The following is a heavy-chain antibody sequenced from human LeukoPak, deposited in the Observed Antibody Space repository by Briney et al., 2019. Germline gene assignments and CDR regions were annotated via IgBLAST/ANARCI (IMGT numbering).Heavy chain of an antibody. Sequence: GGSLRLSCAASGFTFSRYSMNWVRQAPGKGLEWVSSNTYYTDSLKGRFTISRDNAKNSLYLQMNSLRAEDTALYYCSRGAYYYDYFDYWGQGTLVTVSS. CDR2: NT. CDR1: GFTFSRYS. CDR3: SRGAYYYDYFDY. J-gene: IGHJ4*02. V-gene: IGHV3-21*04. D-gene: IGHD3-10*01.